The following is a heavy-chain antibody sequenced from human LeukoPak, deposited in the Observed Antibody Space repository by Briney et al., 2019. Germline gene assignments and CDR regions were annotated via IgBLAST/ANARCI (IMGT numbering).Heavy chain of an antibody. J-gene: IGHJ4*02. CDR3: ASHTFSGWYQFDY. V-gene: IGHV3-23*01. CDR1: GFTFSNNW. D-gene: IGHD6-19*01. Sequence: GGSLRLSCAASGFTFSNNWMSWVRQAPGKGLEWVSAISGGGGSTYYADSVKGRFTISRDNSKNTLYLQMNSLRVEDTAVYYCASHTFSGWYQFDYWGQGTLVTVSS. CDR2: ISGGGGST.